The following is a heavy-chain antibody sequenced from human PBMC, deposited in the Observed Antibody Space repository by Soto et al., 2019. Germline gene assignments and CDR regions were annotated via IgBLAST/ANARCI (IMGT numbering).Heavy chain of an antibody. V-gene: IGHV4-4*02. CDR1: SGSISSSNW. D-gene: IGHD2-2*01. CDR2: IYHSGST. Sequence: QVQLQESGPGLVKPSGTLSLTCAVSSGSISSSNWWSWVRQPPGKGLEWIGEIYHSGSTNYNPSLKSRVTISVDKSKNQFSLKRSSVTAADTAVYYCARVGSVVPAAMASVDYFDYWGQGTLVTVSS. J-gene: IGHJ4*02. CDR3: ARVGSVVPAAMASVDYFDY.